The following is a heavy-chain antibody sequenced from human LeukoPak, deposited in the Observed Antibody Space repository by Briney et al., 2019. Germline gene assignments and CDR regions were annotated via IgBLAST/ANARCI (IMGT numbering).Heavy chain of an antibody. D-gene: IGHD2-2*01. CDR1: GDSISSGYY. Sequence: KASEPLSLPCTVSGDSISSGYYWAWIRQPPGRGLEWIGSIYHSGNTQYNPSLERRVTISVDKSNSQFSVRLNSVTAADTAVYFCAKGRHCSSGSCDVFDPWGQGTLVAVSS. CDR2: IYHSGNT. CDR3: AKGRHCSSGSCDVFDP. J-gene: IGHJ5*02. V-gene: IGHV4-38-2*02.